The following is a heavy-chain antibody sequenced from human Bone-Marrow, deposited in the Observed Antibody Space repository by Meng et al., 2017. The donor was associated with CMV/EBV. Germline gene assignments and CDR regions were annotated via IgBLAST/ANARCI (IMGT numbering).Heavy chain of an antibody. D-gene: IGHD3-10*01. V-gene: IGHV1-69*05. CDR2: IIPIFGTA. Sequence: TFSSYAISWVRQAPGQGLEWMGGIIPIFGTANYAQKFQGRVTITTDESTSTAYMELSSLRSEDTAVYYCAIIRGVTMVRGVHNWFDPWGQGTLVTVSS. CDR1: TFSSYA. J-gene: IGHJ5*02. CDR3: AIIRGVTMVRGVHNWFDP.